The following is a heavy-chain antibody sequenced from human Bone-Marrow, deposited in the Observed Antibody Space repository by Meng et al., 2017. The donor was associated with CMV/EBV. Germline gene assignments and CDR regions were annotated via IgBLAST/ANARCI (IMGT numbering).Heavy chain of an antibody. CDR3: ASLRITIFGVVRFDP. D-gene: IGHD3-3*01. Sequence: ASVKVSCKASGYTFTGYYMHWVRQAPGQGLEWMGWINPNSGGTNYAQKFQGRVTMTRDTSINTAYMELSRLRSDDTAVYYCASLRITIFGVVRFDPWGQGTLVTVYS. V-gene: IGHV1-2*02. CDR2: INPNSGGT. CDR1: GYTFTGYY. J-gene: IGHJ5*02.